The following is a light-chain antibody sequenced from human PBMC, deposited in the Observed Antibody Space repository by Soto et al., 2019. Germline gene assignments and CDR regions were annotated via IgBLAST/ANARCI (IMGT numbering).Light chain of an antibody. CDR2: EVS. Sequence: QSALTQPASVSGSAGQSIAISCTGTSSDVGGYNYVSWYQQHPGKAPKLLLSEVSKRPSGVSDRFSGSKSGTSASLAITGLQAEDEADYYCQSYDSRLSGSEVFGTGTKLTVL. J-gene: IGLJ1*01. CDR1: SSDVGGYNY. CDR3: QSYDSRLSGSEV. V-gene: IGLV2-14*01.